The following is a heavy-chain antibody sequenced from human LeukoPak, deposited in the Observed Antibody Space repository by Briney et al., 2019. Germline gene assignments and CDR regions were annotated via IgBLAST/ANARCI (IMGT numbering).Heavy chain of an antibody. V-gene: IGHV3-23*01. J-gene: IGHJ4*02. Sequence: GGSLRLSFAAPGFTFSSDAISSVRQAPGKVLELVSAISGSGGPTYYADSVKGRFTISRDNSKNTLYLQMNSLGAEDTAVYYCARDLTPPPNYDFWSEGFDYWGQGTLFTVSS. D-gene: IGHD3-3*01. CDR3: ARDLTPPPNYDFWSEGFDY. CDR2: ISGSGGPT. CDR1: GFTFSSDA.